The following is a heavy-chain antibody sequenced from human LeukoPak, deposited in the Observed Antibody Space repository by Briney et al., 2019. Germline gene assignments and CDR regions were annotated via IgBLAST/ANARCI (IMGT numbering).Heavy chain of an antibody. CDR2: ISDGGST. Sequence: GGSLRLSCAASGFTISSNYMNWVRQAPGKGLDWVSVISDGGSTYYADSVKGRFTISRDNAKNTLYLQMNSLRAEDTAVYYCARDLAGIDYWGQGTLVTVSS. CDR1: GFTISSNY. D-gene: IGHD6-19*01. CDR3: ARDLAGIDY. V-gene: IGHV3-53*01. J-gene: IGHJ4*02.